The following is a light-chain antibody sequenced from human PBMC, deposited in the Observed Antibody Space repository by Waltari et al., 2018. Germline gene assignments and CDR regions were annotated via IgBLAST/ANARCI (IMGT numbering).Light chain of an antibody. CDR2: EIT. V-gene: IGLV2-23*02. CDR1: NSNVAILLL. CDR3: CSFAGYGIYV. Sequence: QSALTQPAAVSGSPRQSITISCTPVNSNVAILLLVSWYQHHPGRNPRLLIYEITQRPSGISNRFSGSKSGNTASLTISGLQPEDEADYFCCSFAGYGIYVFGSGTQVSVL. J-gene: IGLJ1*01.